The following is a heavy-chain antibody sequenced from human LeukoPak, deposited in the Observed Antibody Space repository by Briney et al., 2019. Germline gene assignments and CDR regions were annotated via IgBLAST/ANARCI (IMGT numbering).Heavy chain of an antibody. V-gene: IGHV3-23*01. Sequence: GGSLRLSCAASGFTFSSYSMNWVRQAPGRGLEWVSVISGSGDYTYYADSVKGRFTISRDNSKNTLYLQMNSLRAEDTAVYYCAKDLSVAARPIFDYWGQGTLVTVSS. CDR2: ISGSGDYT. CDR3: AKDLSVAARPIFDY. CDR1: GFTFSSYS. J-gene: IGHJ4*02. D-gene: IGHD6-6*01.